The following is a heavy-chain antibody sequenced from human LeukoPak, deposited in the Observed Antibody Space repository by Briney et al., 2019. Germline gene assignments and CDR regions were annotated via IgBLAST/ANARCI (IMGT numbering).Heavy chain of an antibody. Sequence: ASVTVSCKASGYTFTVNYIHWVRQAPGQGLEWVGWMNPNSGGTNYAQKFQGRVTLTRDTSIITAYMELSSLTSDDTAVYYCARGAGSSWFDYWGQGSLVTVSS. D-gene: IGHD6-13*01. J-gene: IGHJ4*02. CDR3: ARGAGSSWFDY. CDR2: MNPNSGGT. V-gene: IGHV1-2*02. CDR1: GYTFTVNY.